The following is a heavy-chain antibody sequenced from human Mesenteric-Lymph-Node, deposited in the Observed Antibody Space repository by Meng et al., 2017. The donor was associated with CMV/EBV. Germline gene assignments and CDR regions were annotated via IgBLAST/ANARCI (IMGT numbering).Heavy chain of an antibody. CDR3: ARGPGTTISFDI. D-gene: IGHD1-1*01. CDR2: INPNSGGT. CDR1: GYIFTGYY. J-gene: IGHJ3*02. Sequence: ASVKVSCKPSGYIFTGYYMHWVRQAPGQGLEWMGWINPNSGGTNYAQKFQGRVTLTRDTSIRTVYMELSRLRSDDTAVYYCARGPGTTISFDIWGQGTMVTVSS. V-gene: IGHV1-2*02.